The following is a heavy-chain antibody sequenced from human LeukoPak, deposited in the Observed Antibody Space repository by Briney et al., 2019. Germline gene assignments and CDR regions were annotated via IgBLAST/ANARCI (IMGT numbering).Heavy chain of an antibody. CDR2: IYYSGST. CDR1: GGSISSYY. CDR3: ARVGRNCSSTSCYRPYYYGMDV. V-gene: IGHV4-59*01. D-gene: IGHD2-2*01. J-gene: IGHJ6*02. Sequence: SETLSLTCTVSGGSISSYYWSWIRQPPGKGLEWIGYIYYSGSTNYNPSLKSRVTISVDTSKNQFSPKLSSVTAADTAVYYCARVGRNCSSTSCYRPYYYGMDVWGQGTTVTVSS.